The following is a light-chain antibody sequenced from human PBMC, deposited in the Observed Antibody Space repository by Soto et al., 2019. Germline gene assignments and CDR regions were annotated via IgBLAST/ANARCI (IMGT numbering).Light chain of an antibody. Sequence: QSALTQPPSASGSPGQSVTISCTGTSSDVGGYNYVSWYQQHPDRAPKLMIYEVFKRPSGVPDRFSGTKSGNTASLTVSGLQAEDAADYYCSSYTGSNNWVFGGGTKVTVL. V-gene: IGLV2-8*01. J-gene: IGLJ3*02. CDR3: SSYTGSNNWV. CDR2: EVF. CDR1: SSDVGGYNY.